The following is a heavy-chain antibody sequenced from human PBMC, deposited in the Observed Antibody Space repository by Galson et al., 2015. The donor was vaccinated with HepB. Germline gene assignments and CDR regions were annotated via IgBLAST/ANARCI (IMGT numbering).Heavy chain of an antibody. Sequence: SLRLSCAGSGFTFRNYAMRWVRQAPGKGLEWVSYVSSLGSYTYYADSVKGRFTLYRDNAKNSLYLQMDTLTAEDTAVYYCARAWDYQGLDWFDPWGKGTLVSVSS. CDR1: GFTFRNYA. CDR2: VSSLGSYT. V-gene: IGHV3-21*01. CDR3: ARAWDYQGLDWFDP. D-gene: IGHD4/OR15-4a*01. J-gene: IGHJ5*02.